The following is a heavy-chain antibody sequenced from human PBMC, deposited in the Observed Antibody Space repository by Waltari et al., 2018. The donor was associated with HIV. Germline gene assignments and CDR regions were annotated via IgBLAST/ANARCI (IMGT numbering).Heavy chain of an antibody. Sequence: EVLLTESGGQLIQPGGSLGVSCVASNFSISNRPVTWVRQAQGGPLDWVAVIYPDDTTHYADSVRGRFTISRVRSRTSVLLQMNGLFADDTAVYYCATGVRYYGPWGQGTRVTVSS. J-gene: IGHJ5*02. D-gene: IGHD3-16*01. CDR1: NFSISNRP. V-gene: IGHV3-53*01. CDR3: ATGVRYYGP. CDR2: IYPDDTT.